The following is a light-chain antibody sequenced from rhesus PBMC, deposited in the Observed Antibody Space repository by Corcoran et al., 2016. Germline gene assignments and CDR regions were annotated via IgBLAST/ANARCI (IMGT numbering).Light chain of an antibody. J-gene: IGKJ2*01. V-gene: IGKV3-24*03. CDR2: GAS. CDR3: LQSSSWPYR. Sequence: EIVMTQSPATLALSPGERATLSCRASQSVSMFLGWYQQKPGQAPRLLIYGASSRATGIPDRFSCSGSGTGCTLTISSLEPEDVGVYFCLQSSSWPYRFGQGTKVEIK. CDR1: QSVSMF.